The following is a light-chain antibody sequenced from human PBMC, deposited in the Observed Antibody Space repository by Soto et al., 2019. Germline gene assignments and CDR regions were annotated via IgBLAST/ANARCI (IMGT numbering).Light chain of an antibody. J-gene: IGKJ4*01. CDR1: QSVSSY. V-gene: IGKV3-11*01. CDR2: DAS. Sequence: EIVLTQSPATLSLSPGERATLSCRASQSVSSYLAWYQQKPGQAPRLLIYDASNRATGIPARFSGSGSGTDFTLTISRLEPEDFAVYYWQQRSNWPLLTFGGGTKVEIK. CDR3: QQRSNWPLLT.